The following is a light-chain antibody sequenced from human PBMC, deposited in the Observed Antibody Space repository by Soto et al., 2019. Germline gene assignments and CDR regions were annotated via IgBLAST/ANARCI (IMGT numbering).Light chain of an antibody. Sequence: QSVLTQPASVSGSPGQSITISCTGTSNDVGHYNYVSWYQQHPGKVPRLMIYEVSNRPSGVSNRFSGSKSGNTAFLTISGLXAEDEADYYCSSYTTSHIHSVFGTGTKVTVL. CDR2: EVS. CDR1: SNDVGHYNY. J-gene: IGLJ1*01. CDR3: SSYTTSHIHSV. V-gene: IGLV2-14*01.